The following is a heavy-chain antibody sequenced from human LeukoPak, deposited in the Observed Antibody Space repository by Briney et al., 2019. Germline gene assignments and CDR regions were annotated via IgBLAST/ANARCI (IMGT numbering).Heavy chain of an antibody. CDR1: AGSISSYY. CDR3: ARESVDWFDP. J-gene: IGHJ5*02. CDR2: IYYSGGT. Sequence: SETLSLTCTVYAGSISSYYWSWIRQPPGKGLEWIGYIYYSGGTNYNPSLKSRVTISVDTAKNRFALKLSSVTAADTAVYYCARESVDWFDPWGQGTLVTVSS. V-gene: IGHV4-59*01.